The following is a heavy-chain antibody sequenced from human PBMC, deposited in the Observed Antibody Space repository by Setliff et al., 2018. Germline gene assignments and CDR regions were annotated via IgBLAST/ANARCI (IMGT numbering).Heavy chain of an antibody. CDR1: GDSISSRTYY. Sequence: SETLSLTCTVSGDSISSRTYYWSWIRQPAGKGLEWIGHIYTSWSTIYNPSLKSRVTMSVDTSKNQFSLNLTSVTAADTAVYYCARASVVHAIAVGYWGQGTLVTVSS. D-gene: IGHD2-15*01. CDR3: ARASVVHAIAVGY. J-gene: IGHJ4*02. V-gene: IGHV4-61*09. CDR2: IYTSWST.